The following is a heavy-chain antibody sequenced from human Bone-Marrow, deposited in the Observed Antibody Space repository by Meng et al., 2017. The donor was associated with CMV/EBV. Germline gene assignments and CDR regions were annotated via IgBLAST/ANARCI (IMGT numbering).Heavy chain of an antibody. Sequence: ASVKVSCKASGYTFTGYYMHWVRQAPGQGLEWMGWINPNSGGTNYAQKFQGRVTMTRDTSISTAYMELSRLRSEDTAVYYCARDPGGCSSTSCYNYYYYGMDVCGQGTTVTVSS. V-gene: IGHV1-2*02. CDR3: ARDPGGCSSTSCYNYYYYGMDV. CDR1: GYTFTGYY. J-gene: IGHJ6*02. D-gene: IGHD2-2*01. CDR2: INPNSGGT.